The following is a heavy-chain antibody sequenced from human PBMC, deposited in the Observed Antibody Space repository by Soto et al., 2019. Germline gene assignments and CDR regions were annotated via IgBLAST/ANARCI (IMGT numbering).Heavy chain of an antibody. D-gene: IGHD3-22*01. CDR2: SYYSGHT. V-gene: IGHV4-59*08. J-gene: IGHJ4*02. CDR1: GGSISSYY. CDR3: ARKSRGSGCCFDS. Sequence: QVQLQESGPGLVKPSETLSLTCSVYGGSISSYYWSWIPQPPGKGLEWIGYSYYSGHTNYNPSLNSRVTITGHRANTQFSLRLNSVTAADTAVYYCARKSRGSGCCFDSWGQGSLVTVSS.